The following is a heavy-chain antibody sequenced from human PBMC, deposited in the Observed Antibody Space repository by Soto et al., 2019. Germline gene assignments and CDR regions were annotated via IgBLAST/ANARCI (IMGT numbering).Heavy chain of an antibody. D-gene: IGHD5-18*01. J-gene: IGHJ4*02. V-gene: IGHV2-5*02. CDR3: AHSTDTTMALDY. CDR1: GFSLTTSGVG. Sequence: SGPTLANPTQTLTLTCTFSGFSLTTSGVGVGWIRQPPGKALEWLALIYWDDDKRYSPSLKSRLTITKDTSKNQVVLTMTNMESADTASYYCAHSTDTTMALDYWGQGTLVTVSS. CDR2: IYWDDDK.